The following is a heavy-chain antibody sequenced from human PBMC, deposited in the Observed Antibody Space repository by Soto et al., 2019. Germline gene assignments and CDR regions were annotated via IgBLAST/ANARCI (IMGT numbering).Heavy chain of an antibody. Sequence: EVQLVESGGGLVQPGRSLRLSCAASGFTFDDYAMHWVRQAPGMGLEWVSGISWNSGSIGYADSVKGRFTISRDNAKNSLYLQMNSLRAEDTALYYCAKEAVNSSGWYVTKWFDPWGQGTLVTVSS. V-gene: IGHV3-9*01. D-gene: IGHD6-19*01. CDR2: ISWNSGSI. CDR3: AKEAVNSSGWYVTKWFDP. CDR1: GFTFDDYA. J-gene: IGHJ5*02.